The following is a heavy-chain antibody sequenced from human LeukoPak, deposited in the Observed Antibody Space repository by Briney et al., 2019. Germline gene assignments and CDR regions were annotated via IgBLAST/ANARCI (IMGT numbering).Heavy chain of an antibody. D-gene: IGHD2-21*02. V-gene: IGHV3-48*04. CDR1: GFTFSSYS. Sequence: GGSLRLSCAASGFTFSSYSMNWVRQAPGKGLEWVAYIRSGGDSTSYADSVKGRFTISRDNAKSSLYLQMESLRAEDTAVYYCARGYAGDYYYYYGMDVWGQGTTVTVSS. J-gene: IGHJ6*02. CDR3: ARGYAGDYYYYYGMDV. CDR2: IRSGGDST.